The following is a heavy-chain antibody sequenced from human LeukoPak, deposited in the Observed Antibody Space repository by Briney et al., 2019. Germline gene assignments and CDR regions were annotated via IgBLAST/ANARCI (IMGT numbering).Heavy chain of an antibody. V-gene: IGHV4-59*06. CDR2: IYYSGCT. Sequence: SETLSLTCSVSGGSISSYYWSWIRKPPGKGQGWIGYIYYSGCTYYNPSLKSRVTISVDTSKNQFSLKLSSVTAADTAVYYCARGDYYDSSGYVDAFDIWGQGTMVTVSS. CDR3: ARGDYYDSSGYVDAFDI. J-gene: IGHJ3*02. CDR1: GGSISSYY. D-gene: IGHD3-22*01.